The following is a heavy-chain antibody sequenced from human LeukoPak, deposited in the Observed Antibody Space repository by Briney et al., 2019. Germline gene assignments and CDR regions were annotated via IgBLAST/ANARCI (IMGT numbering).Heavy chain of an antibody. CDR3: ARVIGSYGDSAY. CDR1: GFTFSSYS. Sequence: GGSLRLSCAASGFTFSSYSMNWVRQAPGKGLEWVSYISSSSSVIYYADSLKGRFTISRDNAKNSLYLQMNSLRAEDTAVYYCARVIGSYGDSAYWGQGTLVTVSS. V-gene: IGHV3-48*04. CDR2: ISSSSSVI. J-gene: IGHJ4*02. D-gene: IGHD5-18*01.